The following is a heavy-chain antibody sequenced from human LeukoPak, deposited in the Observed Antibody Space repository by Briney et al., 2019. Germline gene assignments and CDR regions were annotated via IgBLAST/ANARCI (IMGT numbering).Heavy chain of an antibody. CDR3: ARVGILRFPSNWFDP. CDR2: IYYSGST. J-gene: IGHJ5*02. D-gene: IGHD3-3*01. CDR1: GASISRYY. V-gene: IGHV4-59*01. Sequence: SETLSLTCTVSGASISRYYWSWIRQPPGKGLEWIGYIYYSGSTRYNPSLKSRVTISVDTSKNQFSLKLSSVTAADTAVYYCARVGILRFPSNWFDPWGQGTLVTVSS.